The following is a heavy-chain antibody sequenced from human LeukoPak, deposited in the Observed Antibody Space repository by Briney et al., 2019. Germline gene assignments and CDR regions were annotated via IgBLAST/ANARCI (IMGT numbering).Heavy chain of an antibody. CDR3: ARFPSLRMVVTPGWFYMDV. D-gene: IGHD4-23*01. V-gene: IGHV4-39*01. CDR2: IYYSGST. Sequence: SETLSLTCTVSGGSISSSSYYWGWIRHPPGKGLEWIGSIYYSGSTYYNPSLKSRVTISVDTSKNQFSLKLSSVTAADTAVYYCARFPSLRMVVTPGWFYMDVWGKGTTVTVSS. CDR1: GGSISSSSYY. J-gene: IGHJ6*03.